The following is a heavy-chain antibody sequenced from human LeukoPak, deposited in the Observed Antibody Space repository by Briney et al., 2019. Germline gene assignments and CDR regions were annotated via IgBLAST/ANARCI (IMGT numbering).Heavy chain of an antibody. CDR3: AREGDSSGYFDY. V-gene: IGHV3-11*05. CDR1: GFTFTKYY. J-gene: IGHJ4*02. D-gene: IGHD3-22*01. CDR2: ISGSSSYI. Sequence: PGGSLRLSCAASGFTFTKYYMSWIRQAPGKGLEWVSYISGSSSYINYADSVKGRFTISRDNAKNSLYLQMNSLRAEDTAVYYCAREGDSSGYFDYWGQGTLVTVSS.